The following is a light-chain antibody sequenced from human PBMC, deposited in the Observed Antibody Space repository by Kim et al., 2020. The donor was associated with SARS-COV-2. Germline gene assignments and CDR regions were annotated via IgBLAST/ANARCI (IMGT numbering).Light chain of an antibody. CDR2: GAS. Sequence: LSAGERATPSCRASQPVTYNYIAWYQQKPGQTPRLLIYGASSRVTGIPDRFSGSGSGTDFTLIISRLEPEDFAVYSCQHYGISPNSFGQGTKLEI. CDR3: QHYGISPNS. V-gene: IGKV3-20*01. J-gene: IGKJ2*03. CDR1: QPVTYNY.